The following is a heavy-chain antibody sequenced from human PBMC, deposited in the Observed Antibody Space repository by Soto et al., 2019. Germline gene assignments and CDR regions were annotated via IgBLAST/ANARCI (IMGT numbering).Heavy chain of an antibody. D-gene: IGHD6-13*01. CDR3: AMDSSSWYRRYYYYYGMDV. CDR2: IIPIFGTA. Sequence: QVQLVQSGAEVKKPGSSVKVSCKASGGTFSSYAISWVRQAPGQGLEWMGGIIPIFGTANYAQKFQGRVTITADESTSTAYMELSSLRSEDTAVYYCAMDSSSWYRRYYYYYGMDVRGQGTTVTVSS. CDR1: GGTFSSYA. V-gene: IGHV1-69*01. J-gene: IGHJ6*02.